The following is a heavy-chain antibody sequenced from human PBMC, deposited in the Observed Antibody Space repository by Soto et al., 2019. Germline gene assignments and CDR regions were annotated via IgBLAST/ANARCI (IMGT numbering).Heavy chain of an antibody. J-gene: IGHJ6*02. CDR1: GDSVSSNSAA. CDR2: TYYRSKWYN. Sequence: QVQLQQSGPGLVKPSQTLSLTCAISGDSVSSNSAAWNWIRQSPSRGLEWLGRTYYRSKWYNDYAVSVKSRITINPDTSKNQFSLQLNSVTPEDTAVYYCARSPYSSGWTVVYYYYGMDVWGQGTTVTVSS. V-gene: IGHV6-1*01. CDR3: ARSPYSSGWTVVYYYYGMDV. D-gene: IGHD6-19*01.